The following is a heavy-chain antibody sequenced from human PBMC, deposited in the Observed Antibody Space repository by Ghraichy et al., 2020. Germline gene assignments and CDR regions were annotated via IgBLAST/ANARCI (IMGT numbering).Heavy chain of an antibody. D-gene: IGHD6-19*01. J-gene: IGHJ4*02. CDR2: IWYDGSNK. CDR1: GFTFSSYG. CDR3: ARGGEIAVAGFFDY. Sequence: GGSLRLSCAASGFTFSSYGMHWVRQAPGKGLEWVAVIWYDGSNKYYADSVKGRFTISRDNSKNTLYLQMNSLRAEDTAVYYCARGGEIAVAGFFDYWGQGTLVTVSS. V-gene: IGHV3-33*01.